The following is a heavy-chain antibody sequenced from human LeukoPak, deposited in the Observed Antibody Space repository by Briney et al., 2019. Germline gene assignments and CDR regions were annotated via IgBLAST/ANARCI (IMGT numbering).Heavy chain of an antibody. Sequence: SETLSLTCTVSGGSISSYYWSWIRQPPGKGLEWIGYIYYSGSTNYNPSLKSRVTISVDTSKNQFSLKLSSVTAADTAVYYCARGNSHGWLPFLDSWGQGTLVTVSS. D-gene: IGHD5-12*01. V-gene: IGHV4-59*01. CDR1: GGSISSYY. J-gene: IGHJ5*01. CDR3: ARGNSHGWLPFLDS. CDR2: IYYSGST.